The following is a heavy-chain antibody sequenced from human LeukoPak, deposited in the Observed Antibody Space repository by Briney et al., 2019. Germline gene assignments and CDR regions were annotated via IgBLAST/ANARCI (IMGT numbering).Heavy chain of an antibody. J-gene: IGHJ4*02. D-gene: IGHD3-22*01. Sequence: ASVKVSCKASGYTFTSYYMHWVRQAPGQGLEWMGMINPSGGSTSYAQKFQGRVTMTRDTSTTTVYVELSSLRSEDTAMYYCARVDSSGYIHDYWGQGTLVTVSS. V-gene: IGHV1-46*01. CDR3: ARVDSSGYIHDY. CDR1: GYTFTSYY. CDR2: INPSGGST.